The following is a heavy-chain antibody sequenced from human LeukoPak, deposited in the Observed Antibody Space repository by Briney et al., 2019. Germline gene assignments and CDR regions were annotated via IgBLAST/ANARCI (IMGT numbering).Heavy chain of an antibody. Sequence: GGSLRLSCAASGFTLSSYAMSWVRQAPGKGLEWVSAISGSGGSTYYADSVKGRFTISRDNSKNTLYLQMNSLRAEDTAVYYCAKDPSSSWYYYYGMDVWGQGTTVTVSS. CDR1: GFTLSSYA. J-gene: IGHJ6*02. CDR3: AKDPSSSWYYYYGMDV. D-gene: IGHD6-13*01. CDR2: ISGSGGST. V-gene: IGHV3-23*01.